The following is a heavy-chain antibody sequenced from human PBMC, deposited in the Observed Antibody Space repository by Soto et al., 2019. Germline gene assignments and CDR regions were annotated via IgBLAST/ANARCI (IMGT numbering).Heavy chain of an antibody. D-gene: IGHD2-15*01. CDR2: ISSSSSTI. V-gene: IGHV3-48*01. CDR1: GFTFSSYS. CDR3: ASQRVVVVAATRGAFDI. Sequence: GGSLRLSCAASGFTFSSYSMNWVRQAPGKGLEWVSYISSSSSTIYYADSVKGRFTISRDNAKNSLYLQMNSLRAEDTAVYYCASQRVVVVAATRGAFDIWGQGTMVTVSS. J-gene: IGHJ3*02.